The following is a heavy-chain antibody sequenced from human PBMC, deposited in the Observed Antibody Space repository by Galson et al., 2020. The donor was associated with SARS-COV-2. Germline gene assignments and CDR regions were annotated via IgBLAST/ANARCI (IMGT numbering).Heavy chain of an antibody. V-gene: IGHV3-30*02. CDR3: ARQTAATVDF. CDR1: GFTFSTYG. Sequence: GGSLRLSCAASGFTFSTYGMHWVRQAPGKGLEWVTFIRFDESNKYYADPVKGRFTISRDNSKNTLYLEMSSLRPEDTAVYYCARQTAATVDFWGQGTRVTVSS. CDR2: IRFDESNK. D-gene: IGHD6-13*01. J-gene: IGHJ4*02.